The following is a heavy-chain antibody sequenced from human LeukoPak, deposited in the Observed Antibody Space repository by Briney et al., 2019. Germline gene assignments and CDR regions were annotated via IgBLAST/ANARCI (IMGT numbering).Heavy chain of an antibody. Sequence: PSETLSLTCTVSGGSISSYYWSWIRQPAGKGLEWIGRIYTSGSTNYNPSLKSRVTMSVDTSKNQFSLKLSSVTAADTAVYYCARDRAGSIVVAFDPWGQGTLVTVFS. CDR3: ARDRAGSIVVAFDP. CDR2: IYTSGST. V-gene: IGHV4-4*07. J-gene: IGHJ5*02. D-gene: IGHD2-15*01. CDR1: GGSISSYY.